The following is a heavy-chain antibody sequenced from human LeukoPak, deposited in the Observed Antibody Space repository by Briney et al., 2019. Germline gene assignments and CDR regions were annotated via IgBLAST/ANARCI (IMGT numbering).Heavy chain of an antibody. J-gene: IGHJ3*01. D-gene: IGHD3-16*01. V-gene: IGHV3-7*01. Sequence: GGSLRLSCAASGFTFSTYWMTWVRQAPGKGLEWVANMKGDGSEIHYVDSVKGRFTISRDNAKNSLYLQMNSLRVEDTALYYCARPAYTAAYDLWGRGTMVTVSS. CDR3: ARPAYTAAYDL. CDR1: GFTFSTYW. CDR2: MKGDGSEI.